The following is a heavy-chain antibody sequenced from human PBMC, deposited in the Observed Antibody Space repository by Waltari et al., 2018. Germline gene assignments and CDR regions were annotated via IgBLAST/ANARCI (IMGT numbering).Heavy chain of an antibody. CDR3: ARAIPYQLLSDY. CDR1: GYSFNTSD. Sequence: QVQLVQSGTEVKKPGASVKVSCRASGYSFNTSDIIGVRLAPGHGLEWVGWLNPVSTHTGYAQKFRGRVSMTGDSSISTAYMELSGLTFDDTAVYYCARAIPYQLLSDYWGQGTLVAVSS. CDR2: LNPVSTHT. D-gene: IGHD1-1*01. J-gene: IGHJ4*02. V-gene: IGHV1-8*01.